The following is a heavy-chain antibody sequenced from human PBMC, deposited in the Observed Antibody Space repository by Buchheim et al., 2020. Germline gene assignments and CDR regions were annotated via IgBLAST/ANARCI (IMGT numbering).Heavy chain of an antibody. CDR1: GYTFTSYD. D-gene: IGHD2-15*01. Sequence: QVQLVQSGAEVKKPGASVKVSCKASGYTFTSYDINWVRQATGQGLEWMGWMNPNSGNTGYAQKFQGRVTMTTDTSTSTAYMELRSLRSDDTAVYYCARGRDLLDTYYYYYYGMDVWGQGTT. J-gene: IGHJ6*02. CDR2: MNPNSGNT. CDR3: ARGRDLLDTYYYYYYGMDV. V-gene: IGHV1-8*01.